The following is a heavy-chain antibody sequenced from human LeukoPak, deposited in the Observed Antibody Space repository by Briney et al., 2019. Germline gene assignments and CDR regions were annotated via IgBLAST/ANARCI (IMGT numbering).Heavy chain of an antibody. V-gene: IGHV3-30*03. D-gene: IGHD2-8*02. CDR1: GFTFSSYG. CDR2: ISYDGSNK. J-gene: IGHJ4*02. Sequence: SGGSLRLSCAASGFTFSSYGMHWVRQAPGKGLEWVAVISYDGSNKYYADSVKGRFTISRDNSKNTLYLQMNSLRAEDTAVYYCARALSTGGRIDYWGQGTLVTVSS. CDR3: ARALSTGGRIDY.